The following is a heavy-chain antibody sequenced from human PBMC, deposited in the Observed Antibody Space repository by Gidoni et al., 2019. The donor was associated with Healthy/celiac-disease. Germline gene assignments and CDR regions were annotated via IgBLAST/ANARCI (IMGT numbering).Heavy chain of an antibody. CDR3: ARTPLWFGELSVYGMDV. D-gene: IGHD3-10*01. V-gene: IGHV4-59*01. CDR1: GGSISSYY. CDR2: IYYSGST. J-gene: IGHJ6*02. Sequence: QVQLQQSGPGLVKPSETLSLTCTVSGGSISSYYWSWIRQPPGKGLEWIGYIYYSGSTNYNPSLKSRVTISVDTSKNQCSLKLSSVTAADTAVYYCARTPLWFGELSVYGMDVWGQGTTVTVSS.